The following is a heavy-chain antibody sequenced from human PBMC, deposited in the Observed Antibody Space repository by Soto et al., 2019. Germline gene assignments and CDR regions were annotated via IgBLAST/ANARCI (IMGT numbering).Heavy chain of an antibody. Sequence: SGPTLVNPTQTLTLTCTFSWFSLSTSGVGVGWIRQPPGKALEWLALIYWNDDKRYSPSLKSRLTITKDTSKNQVVLTMTNMDPVDTATYYCARTGAYQGGFDYWGQGTLVTVSS. CDR2: IYWNDDK. D-gene: IGHD2-2*01. CDR3: ARTGAYQGGFDY. V-gene: IGHV2-5*01. J-gene: IGHJ4*02. CDR1: WFSLSTSGVG.